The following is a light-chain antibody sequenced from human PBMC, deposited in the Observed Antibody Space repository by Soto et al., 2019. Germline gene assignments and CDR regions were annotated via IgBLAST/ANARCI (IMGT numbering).Light chain of an antibody. J-gene: IGKJ2*01. CDR2: LGS. Sequence: DIVMTQSPLSLPVTPGEPASISCRSSQSLLHSNGYNYLDWYLQKPGQSPQLLIYLGSNRASGVPDRFSGSVSGTDFTLKISRVEAEDVGGYYCMQALQTPYTFGQGTKLEIK. CDR3: MQALQTPYT. CDR1: QSLLHSNGYNY. V-gene: IGKV2-28*01.